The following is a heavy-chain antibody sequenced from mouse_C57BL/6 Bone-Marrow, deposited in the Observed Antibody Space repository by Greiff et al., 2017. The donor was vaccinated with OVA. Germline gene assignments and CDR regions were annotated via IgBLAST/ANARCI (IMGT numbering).Heavy chain of an antibody. V-gene: IGHV1-80*01. CDR1: GYAFSSYW. D-gene: IGHD2-1*01. CDR2: IYPGDGDT. J-gene: IGHJ2*01. CDR3: ARMRNGNSSQDY. Sequence: QVQLQQSGAELVKPGASVKISCKASGYAFSSYWMNWVKQRPGKGLEWIGQIYPGDGDTNYNGKFKGKATLTADKSSSTAYMQLSSLTSEDSAVYFCARMRNGNSSQDYWGQGTTLTVSS.